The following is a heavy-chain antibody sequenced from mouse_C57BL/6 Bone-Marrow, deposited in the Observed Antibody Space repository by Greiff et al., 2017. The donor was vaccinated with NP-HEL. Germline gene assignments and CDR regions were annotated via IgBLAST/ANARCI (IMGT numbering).Heavy chain of an antibody. Sequence: VKLMESGAELVRPGTSVKMSCKASGYTFTNYWIGWAKQRPGHGLEWIGDIYPGGGYTNYNEKFKGKATLTADKSSSTAYMQFSSLTSEDSAIYYCARRGPYYYGSSSFAYWGQGTLVTVSA. CDR1: GYTFTNYW. V-gene: IGHV1-63*01. CDR2: IYPGGGYT. CDR3: ARRGPYYYGSSSFAY. D-gene: IGHD1-1*01. J-gene: IGHJ3*01.